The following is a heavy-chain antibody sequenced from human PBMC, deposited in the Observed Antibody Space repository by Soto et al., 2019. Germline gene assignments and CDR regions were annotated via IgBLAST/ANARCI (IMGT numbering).Heavy chain of an antibody. CDR2: IVVGSGNT. V-gene: IGHV1-58*01. D-gene: IGHD2-15*01. J-gene: IGHJ4*02. CDR3: AAVDRLNPYCSGGSCYSDY. Sequence: SVKVSCKASGFTFTSSAVQWVRQARGQRLEWIGWIVVGSGNTNYAQKFQERVNLTQDMSNNKALIELSSLRFQDTAVFYCAAVDRLNPYCSGGSCYSDYWGRGTLVTVSS. CDR1: GFTFTSSA.